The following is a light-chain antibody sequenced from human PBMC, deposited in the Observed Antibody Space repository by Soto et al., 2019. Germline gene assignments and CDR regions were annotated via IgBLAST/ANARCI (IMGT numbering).Light chain of an antibody. Sequence: EIVMTQSPATLSVSPGERATLSCRASENVNSNVAWWYQQKPGQTPRLLICVASSLQSGVPSRFSGSGYGTDFTLTISSLQPEDFATYYCLQDYNHPWTFGQGTKVDIK. J-gene: IGKJ1*01. CDR1: ENVNSN. CDR3: LQDYNHPWT. CDR2: VAS. V-gene: IGKV3-15*01.